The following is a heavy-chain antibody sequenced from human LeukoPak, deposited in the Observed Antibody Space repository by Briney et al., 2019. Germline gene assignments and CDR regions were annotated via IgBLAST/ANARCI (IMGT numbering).Heavy chain of an antibody. V-gene: IGHV3-23*01. CDR2: IGGSDGRT. J-gene: IGHJ6*03. CDR1: GCTFSTYA. D-gene: IGHD3-22*01. Sequence: GGSLRLSCAASGCTFSTYAMSWVRQGPGKGLEWVSLIGGSDGRTRYADSVKGRFTISRDNSKNTLYLAMNSLRDQDTAVYYCAKDSSSYDWGYMDVWGKGTTVTISS. CDR3: AKDSSSYDWGYMDV.